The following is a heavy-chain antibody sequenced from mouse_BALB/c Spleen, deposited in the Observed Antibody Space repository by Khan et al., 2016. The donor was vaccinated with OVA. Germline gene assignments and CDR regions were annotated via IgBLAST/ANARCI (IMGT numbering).Heavy chain of an antibody. D-gene: IGHD1-2*01. CDR1: GYSIISGYG. CDR2: ISYSGST. CDR3: ARTAKIKY. Sequence: EVQLVESGPGLVKPSQSLSLTCTVTGYSIISGYGWNWIRQFPGNKLEWMGYISYSGSTNYNPSLKSRISITRDTSKNQFFLQLNSVTTEDTATYYRARTAKIKYWGQGTTLTVSS. V-gene: IGHV3-2*02. J-gene: IGHJ2*01.